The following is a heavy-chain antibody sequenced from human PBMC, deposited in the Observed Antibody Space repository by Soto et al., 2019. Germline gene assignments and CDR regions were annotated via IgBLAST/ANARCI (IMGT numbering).Heavy chain of an antibody. CDR1: GFTFSSYG. D-gene: IGHD3-9*01. J-gene: IGHJ4*02. CDR2: ISYDGSNK. Sequence: GGSLRLSCAASGFTFSSYGMHWVRQAPGKGLEWVAVISYDGSNKYYADSVKGRFTISRDNSKNTLYLQMNSLGAEDTAVYYCAKAYRYDILTGYYAPEFDYWGQGTLVTVSS. V-gene: IGHV3-30*18. CDR3: AKAYRYDILTGYYAPEFDY.